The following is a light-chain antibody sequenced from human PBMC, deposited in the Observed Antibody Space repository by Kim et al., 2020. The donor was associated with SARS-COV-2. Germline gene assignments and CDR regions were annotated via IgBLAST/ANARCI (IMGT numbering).Light chain of an antibody. Sequence: VAPGKTALITSGGNNIGSKSVHWYQQKPGQAPVLVIYYDTDRPSGIPERFSGSNSGNTATLTISRVEVGDEADYYCQVWDSSSDRVFGGGTKLTVL. J-gene: IGLJ3*02. CDR1: NIGSKS. V-gene: IGLV3-21*04. CDR2: YDT. CDR3: QVWDSSSDRV.